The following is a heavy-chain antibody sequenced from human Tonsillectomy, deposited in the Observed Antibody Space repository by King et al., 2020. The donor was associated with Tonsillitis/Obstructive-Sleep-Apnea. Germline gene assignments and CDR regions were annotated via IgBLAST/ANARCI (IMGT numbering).Heavy chain of an antibody. V-gene: IGHV3-7*04. J-gene: IGHJ4*02. CDR1: GFTFNNYW. Sequence: VQLGEAGGGLVQPGGSLRLSCATSGFTFNNYWMNWVRQAPGKGLEWVANIRQDGREKFYVDSVKGRFTISRDNTKNSLSLQMNSLRAEDTAVYYCTRGQTGTTKFWGQGILVTVSS. CDR3: TRGQTGTTKF. D-gene: IGHD1-7*01. CDR2: IRQDGREK.